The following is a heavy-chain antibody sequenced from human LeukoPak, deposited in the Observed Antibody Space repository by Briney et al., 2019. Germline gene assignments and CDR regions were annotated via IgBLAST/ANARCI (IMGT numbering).Heavy chain of an antibody. Sequence: GGSLRLSCAASGFTFSSYAMSWVRQAPGKGLEWVSAISGSGGSTYHADSAKGRFTISRDNSKNTLYLQMNSLRAEDTAVYYCAKVGGSAPLHLDYWGQGTLVTVSS. CDR3: AKVGGSAPLHLDY. CDR1: GFTFSSYA. J-gene: IGHJ4*02. V-gene: IGHV3-23*01. D-gene: IGHD4-11*01. CDR2: ISGSGGST.